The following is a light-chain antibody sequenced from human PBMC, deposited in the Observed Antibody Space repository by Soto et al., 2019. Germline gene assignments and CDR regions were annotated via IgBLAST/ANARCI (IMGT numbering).Light chain of an antibody. CDR2: EVS. CDR1: SGDVGGYNY. CDR3: SSYAGRAKFYV. V-gene: IGLV2-8*01. Sequence: QSVLTQSPSASGSPGQSVTISCTGTSGDVGGYNYVSWYQQHPGKAPKLMIYEVSKRPLGVPDRFSGSKSGNTASLTVSGLQAEDEADYYCSSYAGRAKFYVLGTGTKVTVL. J-gene: IGLJ1*01.